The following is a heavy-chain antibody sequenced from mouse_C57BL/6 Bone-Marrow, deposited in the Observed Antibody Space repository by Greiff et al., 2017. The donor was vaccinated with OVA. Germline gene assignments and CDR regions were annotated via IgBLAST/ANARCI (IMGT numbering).Heavy chain of an antibody. V-gene: IGHV1-81*01. Sequence: VQLQESGAELARPGASVKLSCKASGYTFTSYGISWVKQRTGQGLEWIGEIYPRSGNTYYNEKFKGKATLTADKSSSTAYMELRSLTSEDSAVYFCAAYYSNYGAYWGQGTLVTVSA. CDR1: GYTFTSYG. CDR2: IYPRSGNT. D-gene: IGHD2-5*01. CDR3: AAYYSNYGAY. J-gene: IGHJ3*01.